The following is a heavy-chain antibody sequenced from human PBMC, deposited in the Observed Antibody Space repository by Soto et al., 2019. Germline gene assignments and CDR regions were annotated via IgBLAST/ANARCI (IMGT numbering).Heavy chain of an antibody. D-gene: IGHD2-15*01. CDR1: GFTVSGYY. V-gene: IGHV3-11*01. CDR2: ISSSGSTT. J-gene: IGHJ3*02. CDR3: ARDRRDCRGGSCYHKSFDI. Sequence: QVQLVESGGGLVKPGGSLRLSCAASGFTVSGYYMSWIRQAPGKGLDWVSYISSSGSTTYYADSVKGRFTIPRDTAKKSLFLQMNSLRAEDTAVYYCARDRRDCRGGSCYHKSFDIWGQGKVVTVSS.